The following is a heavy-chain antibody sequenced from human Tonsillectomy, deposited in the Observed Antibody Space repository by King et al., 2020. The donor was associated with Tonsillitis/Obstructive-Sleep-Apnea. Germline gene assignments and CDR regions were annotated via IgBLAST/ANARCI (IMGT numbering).Heavy chain of an antibody. CDR2: IYNSGSN. V-gene: IGHV4-59*01. D-gene: IGHD1-26*01. Sequence: QLQESGPGLVKPSETLSLTCNVSGGSINNYYWNWIRQPPGKGLEWIGYIYNSGSNNYNPSLRSRVTILVDTSKSQVSLKLSSVTAADTAVYYCARSGSYSQFYYYYYYMDFWGKGTTVTVSS. CDR1: GGSINNYY. CDR3: ARSGSYSQFYYYYYYMDF. J-gene: IGHJ6*03.